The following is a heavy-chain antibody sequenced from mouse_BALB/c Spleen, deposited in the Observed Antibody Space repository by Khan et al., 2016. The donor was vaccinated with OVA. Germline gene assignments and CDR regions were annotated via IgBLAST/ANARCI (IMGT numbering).Heavy chain of an antibody. J-gene: IGHJ3*01. CDR2: VSSLAYNF. CDR1: GFTFSDYG. Sequence: ELWRGEPGGGLVQPGGSRKLSCAASGFTFSDYGMVWVRQAPGKGPEWVAFVSSLAYNFYYADTVTGRFTNSRENAKNTLYLEMSSLRDEDTSMYYCARCGKGGFAYWGQGTLVTVSA. V-gene: IGHV5-15*02. CDR3: ARCGKGGFAY.